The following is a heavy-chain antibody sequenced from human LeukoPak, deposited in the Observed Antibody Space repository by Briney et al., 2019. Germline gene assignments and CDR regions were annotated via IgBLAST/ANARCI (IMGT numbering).Heavy chain of an antibody. Sequence: SATLSLTCTVSGGSISSSSYYWGWIRQPPGKGLEWIGSIYYSGSTYYNPSLKSRVTISVDTSKNHFSLKLSSVTAADTAVYYCARASSSWYFDYWGQGTLVTVSS. CDR1: GGSISSSSYY. J-gene: IGHJ4*02. CDR3: ARASSSWYFDY. CDR2: IYYSGST. D-gene: IGHD6-13*01. V-gene: IGHV4-39*02.